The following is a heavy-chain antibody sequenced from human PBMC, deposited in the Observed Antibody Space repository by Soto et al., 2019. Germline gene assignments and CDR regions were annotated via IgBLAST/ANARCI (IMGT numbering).Heavy chain of an antibody. Sequence: PGGSLRLSCTASDVTFNIYSMSCLRQAPGKGLESFSAISGSGGRTYYADPPKGRVHTSRDNSKNKLHLQMNRLRAEDTAVYYCAKGNQYYEGSGYNLWGQGTPVNVSS. J-gene: IGHJ4*02. CDR1: DVTFNIYS. CDR2: ISGSGGRT. D-gene: IGHD3-22*01. CDR3: AKGNQYYEGSGYNL. V-gene: IGHV3-23*01.